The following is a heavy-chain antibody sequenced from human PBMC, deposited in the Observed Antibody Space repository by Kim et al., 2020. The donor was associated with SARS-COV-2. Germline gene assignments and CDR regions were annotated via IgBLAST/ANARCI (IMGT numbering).Heavy chain of an antibody. Sequence: SVKVSCKASGGTFSSYAISWVRQAPGQGLEWMGGIIPIFGTANYAQKFQGRVTITADESTSTAYMELSSLRSEDTAVYYCARQFMVATGGVDYFDYWGQGTLVTVSS. D-gene: IGHD5-12*01. J-gene: IGHJ4*02. CDR3: ARQFMVATGGVDYFDY. CDR2: IIPIFGTA. CDR1: GGTFSSYA. V-gene: IGHV1-69*13.